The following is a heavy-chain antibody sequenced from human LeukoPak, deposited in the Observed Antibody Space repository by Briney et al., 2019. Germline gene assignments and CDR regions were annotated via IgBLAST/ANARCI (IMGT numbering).Heavy chain of an antibody. J-gene: IGHJ4*02. V-gene: IGHV3-33*06. Sequence: GGSLRLSCAASGFTFSSYGMHWVRQAPGKGLERVAVIWYDGSNKYYADSVKGRFTISRDNSKNTLYLQMNSLRAEDTAVYYCAKDRNYYDSSGYYWDYWGQGTLVTVSS. CDR3: AKDRNYYDSSGYYWDY. CDR2: IWYDGSNK. D-gene: IGHD3-22*01. CDR1: GFTFSSYG.